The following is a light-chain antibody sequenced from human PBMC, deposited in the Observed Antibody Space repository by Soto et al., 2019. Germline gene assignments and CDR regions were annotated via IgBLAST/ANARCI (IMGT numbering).Light chain of an antibody. J-gene: IGLJ1*01. CDR1: SSDVGSYDL. V-gene: IGLV2-14*02. CDR2: EGN. Sequence: QSALTQPASVSGSPGQSITISCTGTSSDVGSYDLVSWYQQHPGKAPKLMIFEGNKRPSGVSNHFSGSKSGNTASLAISGLHSEDEADYFCAAWDDSLNGYVFGTGTQLTVL. CDR3: AAWDDSLNGYV.